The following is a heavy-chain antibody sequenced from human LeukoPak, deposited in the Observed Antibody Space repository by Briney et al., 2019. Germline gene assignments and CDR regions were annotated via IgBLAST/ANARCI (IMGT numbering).Heavy chain of an antibody. CDR1: GFTFSSYA. J-gene: IGHJ4*02. CDR3: ARDPGIVGDIQPGDY. D-gene: IGHD1-26*01. CDR2: ISYDGGNK. V-gene: IGHV3-30-3*01. Sequence: AGGSLRLSCAASGFTFSSYAMHWVRQAPGKGLEWVAVISYDGGNKYYADSVKGRFTISRDNSKNTLYLQMNSLRAEDTAVYYCARDPGIVGDIQPGDYWGQGTLVTVSS.